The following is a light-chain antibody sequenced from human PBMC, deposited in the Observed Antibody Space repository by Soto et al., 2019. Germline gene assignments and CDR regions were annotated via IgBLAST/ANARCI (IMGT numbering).Light chain of an antibody. CDR2: TAS. CDR3: QQSYSTPIT. V-gene: IGKV1-39*01. Sequence: DIPMTQSPSSLSASLGDSVTIXXRASQSISNYLNWYQQKPGKAPKIXIYTASSLQSGVPSRFSGSGSGTDFTLTISSLQPEDFATYCCQQSYSTPITFGQGTRLEIK. CDR1: QSISNY. J-gene: IGKJ5*01.